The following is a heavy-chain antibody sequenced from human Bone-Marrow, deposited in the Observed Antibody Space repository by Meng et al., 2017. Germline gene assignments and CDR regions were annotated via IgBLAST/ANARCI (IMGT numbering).Heavy chain of an antibody. CDR3: ARVAWGFDY. D-gene: IGHD7-27*01. J-gene: IGHJ4*02. CDR2: INWNGGST. V-gene: IGHV3-20*04. CDR1: GFSFDDYD. Sequence: EVELVGAGGGVVRPGGSLRLSCAASGFSFDDYDMNWVRQAPGKGLEWVSGINWNGGSTSYVDSVKGRFSISRDNAKNSLYLQMNSLTAEDTAIYYCARVAWGFDYWGQGTLVTVSS.